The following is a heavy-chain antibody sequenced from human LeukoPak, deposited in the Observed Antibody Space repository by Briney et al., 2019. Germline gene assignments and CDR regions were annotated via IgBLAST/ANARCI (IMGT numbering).Heavy chain of an antibody. CDR2: IYHSGST. CDR3: ARGDTGTTFFDY. CDR1: GGSISRSSYY. Sequence: SETLSLTCTVSGGSISRSSYYWGWIRQPPGKGLEWIGSIYHSGSTYYNPSLKSRVTISVDTSKNQFSLKLSSVTAADTAVYYCARGDTGTTFFDYWGQGTLVTVSS. V-gene: IGHV4-39*07. J-gene: IGHJ4*02. D-gene: IGHD1-7*01.